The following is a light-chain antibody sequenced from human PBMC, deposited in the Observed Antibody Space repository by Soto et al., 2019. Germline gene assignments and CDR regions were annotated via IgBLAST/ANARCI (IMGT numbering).Light chain of an antibody. J-gene: IGKJ4*01. CDR2: DAS. CDR3: QQRSNWPRELT. Sequence: EIVLTQAPATLSLSPGERATLSCRASQSVSRYLAWYQHKPGQAPRLLIYDASNRATGIPARFSGSGSGTDFTLTISSLEPEDFAVYYCQQRSNWPRELTFGGGTKVEIK. CDR1: QSVSRY. V-gene: IGKV3-11*01.